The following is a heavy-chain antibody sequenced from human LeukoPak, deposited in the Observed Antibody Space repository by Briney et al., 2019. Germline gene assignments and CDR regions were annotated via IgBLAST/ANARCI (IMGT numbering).Heavy chain of an antibody. J-gene: IGHJ4*02. V-gene: IGHV1-2*02. Sequence: ASVKVSCKASGYTFTGYYMHWMRQAPGQGLEWMGWINPNSGGTNYAQKFQGRVTMTRDTSISTAYMELSRLRSDDTAVYYCASELLWFGEYNDYWGQGTLVTVSS. D-gene: IGHD3-10*01. CDR2: INPNSGGT. CDR3: ASELLWFGEYNDY. CDR1: GYTFTGYY.